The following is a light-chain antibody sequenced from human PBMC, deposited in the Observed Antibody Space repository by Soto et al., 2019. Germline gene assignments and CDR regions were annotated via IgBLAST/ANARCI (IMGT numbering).Light chain of an antibody. Sequence: QSVLTQSPSTSETPGQRVTISCSGSSSNIGGNLVNWYQQIPGTAPKLLIYNNNQRPSGVPDRFSGSKSGTSASLAISGLQSEDEADYYCAVWDDSLNGVLFGGGTKLTVL. CDR2: NNN. CDR3: AVWDDSLNGVL. CDR1: SSNIGGNL. V-gene: IGLV1-44*01. J-gene: IGLJ2*01.